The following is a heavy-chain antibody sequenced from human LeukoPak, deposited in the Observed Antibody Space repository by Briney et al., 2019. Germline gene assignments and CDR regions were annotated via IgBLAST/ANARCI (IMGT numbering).Heavy chain of an antibody. D-gene: IGHD3-22*01. CDR1: GFTFSSYA. V-gene: IGHV3-23*01. Sequence: PGGSLRLSCAASGFTFSSYAMSWVRQAPGKGLEWVSAISGSGGSTYYADSVKGRFTISRDNSKNTLYLQMNSLRAEDTAVYYCAKGLGSSGYYRTDTYFDYWGQGTLVTVSS. J-gene: IGHJ4*02. CDR3: AKGLGSSGYYRTDTYFDY. CDR2: ISGSGGST.